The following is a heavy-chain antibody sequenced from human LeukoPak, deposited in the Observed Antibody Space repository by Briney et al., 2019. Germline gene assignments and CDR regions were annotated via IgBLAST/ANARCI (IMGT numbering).Heavy chain of an antibody. D-gene: IGHD3-22*01. CDR2: MNPNSGNT. CDR1: GYTFTSYD. J-gene: IGHJ4*02. CDR3: ARDPSRSYYYDSSGYYYLDY. V-gene: IGHV1-8*01. Sequence: ASVKVSCKASGYTFTSYDINWVRQATGQGLEWMGWMNPNSGNTGYAQKFQGRVTMTTDTSTSTAYMELRSLRSDDTAVYYCARDPSRSYYYDSSGYYYLDYWGQGTLVTVSS.